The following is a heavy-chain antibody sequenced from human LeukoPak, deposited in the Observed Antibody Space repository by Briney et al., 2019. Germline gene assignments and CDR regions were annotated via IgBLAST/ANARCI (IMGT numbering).Heavy chain of an antibody. CDR2: TFYRSKWNN. CDR3: ARGYYGMDV. V-gene: IGHV6-1*01. Sequence: SQTLSLTCAISGDSVSSNTVAWNWVRQSPSRGLEWLGRTFYRSKWNNEYAPSVKSRITINPDTSKNQSSLQLDSVTPEDTAMYYCARGYYGMDVWGQGTTVTVSS. J-gene: IGHJ6*02. CDR1: GDSVSSNTVA.